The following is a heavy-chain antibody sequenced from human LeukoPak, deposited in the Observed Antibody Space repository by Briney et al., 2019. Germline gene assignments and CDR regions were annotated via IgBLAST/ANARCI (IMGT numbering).Heavy chain of an antibody. Sequence: PSQTLSLTCTVSGGSISSGGYYWSWIRQPPGKGLEWIGYIYYSGSTNYNPSLKSRVTISVDTSKNQFSLKLSSVTAADTAVYYCARHPHTLIYYDSSGYWEDWGQGTLVTVSS. V-gene: IGHV4-61*08. CDR3: ARHPHTLIYYDSSGYWED. CDR2: IYYSGST. D-gene: IGHD3-22*01. J-gene: IGHJ4*02. CDR1: GGSISSGGYY.